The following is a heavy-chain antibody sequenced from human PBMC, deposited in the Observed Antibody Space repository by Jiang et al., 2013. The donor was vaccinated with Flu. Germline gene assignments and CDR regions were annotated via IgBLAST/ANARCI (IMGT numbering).Heavy chain of an antibody. CDR1: GYTFTSYD. J-gene: IGHJ5*02. CDR2: MNPNSGNT. V-gene: IGHV1-8*01. D-gene: IGHD6-13*01. Sequence: VQLVQSGAEVKKLGASVKVSCKASGYTFTSYDINWVRQATGQGLEWMGWMNPNSGNTGYAQKFQGRVTMTRNTSISTAYMELSSLRSEDTAVYYCARGRPSSWYDWFDPWGQGTLVTVSS. CDR3: ARGRPSSWYDWFDP.